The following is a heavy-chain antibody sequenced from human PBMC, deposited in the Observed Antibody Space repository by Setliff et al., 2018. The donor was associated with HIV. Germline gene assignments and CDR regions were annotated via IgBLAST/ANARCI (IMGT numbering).Heavy chain of an antibody. J-gene: IGHJ4*02. D-gene: IGHD3-10*01. Sequence: NPSETLRLSCAASGFTFSSYSMNWVRQAPGKGLEWVSSISSSSSYIYYADSVKGRFTISRDNAKNSLYLQMNSLRAEDTAVYYCARDLLWFGELLPRRASHPTANWGQGTLVTVSS. CDR1: GFTFSSYS. CDR3: ARDLLWFGELLPRRASHPTAN. CDR2: ISSSSSYI. V-gene: IGHV3-21*01.